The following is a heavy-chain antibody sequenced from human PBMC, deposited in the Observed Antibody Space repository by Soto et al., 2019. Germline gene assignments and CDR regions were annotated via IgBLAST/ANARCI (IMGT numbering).Heavy chain of an antibody. J-gene: IGHJ5*02. Sequence: PSETLSLTCAVYGGFLSESYWTWIRQPPGKGLEWIGEINHVGGTNYNPSLKSRVTMSVDTSQNQFSLRLISVTTADTAMYFCVRIRYQLPSSVLWLDPWGQGTPVTVSS. CDR3: VRIRYQLPSSVLWLDP. V-gene: IGHV4-34*01. D-gene: IGHD3-16*01. CDR1: GGFLSESY. CDR2: INHVGGT.